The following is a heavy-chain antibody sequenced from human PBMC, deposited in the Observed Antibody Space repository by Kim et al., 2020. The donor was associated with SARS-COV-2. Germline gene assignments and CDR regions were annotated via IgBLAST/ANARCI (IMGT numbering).Heavy chain of an antibody. CDR3: AKVDTAMVTLFPVFDY. CDR2: ISYDGSNK. Sequence: GGSLRLSCAASGFTFSSYGMHWVRQAPGKGLEWVAVISYDGSNKYYADSVKGRFTISRDNSKNTLYLQMNSLRAEDTAVYYGAKVDTAMVTLFPVFDYWGQGTLVPVSS. J-gene: IGHJ4*02. CDR1: GFTFSSYG. D-gene: IGHD5-18*01. V-gene: IGHV3-30*18.